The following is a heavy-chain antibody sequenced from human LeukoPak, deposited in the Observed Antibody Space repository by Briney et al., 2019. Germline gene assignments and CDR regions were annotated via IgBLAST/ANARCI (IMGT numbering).Heavy chain of an antibody. CDR3: ARDADIRYYYDSSGYPDY. D-gene: IGHD3-22*01. Sequence: GGSLRLSCAASGFTFSSYWMHWVRQAPGKGLVWVSRINSDGSSTSYADSVKGRFTISRDNAKNTLYLQMNSLRAEDTAVYYCARDADIRYYYDSSGYPDYWGQGTLVTVSS. V-gene: IGHV3-74*01. J-gene: IGHJ4*02. CDR2: INSDGSST. CDR1: GFTFSSYW.